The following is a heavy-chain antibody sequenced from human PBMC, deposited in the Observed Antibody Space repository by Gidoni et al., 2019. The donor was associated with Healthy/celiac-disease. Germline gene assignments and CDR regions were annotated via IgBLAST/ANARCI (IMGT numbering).Heavy chain of an antibody. V-gene: IGHV2-26*01. CDR2: IFSNDEK. CDR1: GFSLSNARMG. CDR3: ARILPSIVATPPARSSSFLDWYFDL. Sequence: QVTLKESGPVLVKPTETLTLTCTVSGFSLSNARMGVSWIRQPPGKALEWLAHIFSNDEKSYSTSLKSRLTISKDTSKSQVVLTMTNMDPVDTATYYCARILPSIVATPPARSSSFLDWYFDLWGRGTLVTVSS. J-gene: IGHJ2*01. D-gene: IGHD5-12*01.